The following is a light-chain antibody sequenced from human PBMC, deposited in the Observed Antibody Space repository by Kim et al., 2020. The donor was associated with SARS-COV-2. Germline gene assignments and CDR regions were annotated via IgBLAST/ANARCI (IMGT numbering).Light chain of an antibody. V-gene: IGKV1-5*03. CDR3: QQYNSYPET. J-gene: IGKJ1*01. Sequence: DIQMTQSPSTLSASVGDRVTITCRASQSISSWLAWYQQKPGKAPKLLIYKASSLESGVPSRFSGSGSGTEFTLTISSLQPDDFATYYCQQYNSYPETFGQGTKVDIK. CDR1: QSISSW. CDR2: KAS.